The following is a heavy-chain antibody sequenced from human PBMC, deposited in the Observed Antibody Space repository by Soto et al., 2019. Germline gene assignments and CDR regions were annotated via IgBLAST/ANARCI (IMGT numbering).Heavy chain of an antibody. Sequence: PSETLSLTCTVSGGSISSGGYYWSWIRQHPGKGLEWIGYIYYSGSTYYNPSLKSRVTISVDTSKNQFTLKLSSVTAADTAVYYCARSAGYSSSWYLSHFDYWGQGTLVTVSS. J-gene: IGHJ4*02. CDR1: GGSISSGGYY. V-gene: IGHV4-31*03. CDR2: IYYSGST. CDR3: ARSAGYSSSWYLSHFDY. D-gene: IGHD6-13*01.